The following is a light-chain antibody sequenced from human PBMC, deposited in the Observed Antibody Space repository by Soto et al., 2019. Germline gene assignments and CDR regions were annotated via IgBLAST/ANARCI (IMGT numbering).Light chain of an antibody. CDR1: QSLVHSDGNTY. V-gene: IGKV2-30*02. CDR3: MQATYWPRS. J-gene: IGKJ4*01. Sequence: DVVVTQSPLSLPVTLGQPASISCRSSQSLVHSDGNTYLNWFQQRPGQSPRRLIYKVSIRDSGVPDRFSGSGSGTDFTLKISRVEAEDVGVYYGMQATYWPRSFGGGTKVETK. CDR2: KVS.